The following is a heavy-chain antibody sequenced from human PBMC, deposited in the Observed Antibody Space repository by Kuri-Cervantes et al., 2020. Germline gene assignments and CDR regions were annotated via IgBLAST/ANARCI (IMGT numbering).Heavy chain of an antibody. CDR2: ISWNSGSI. CDR1: GFTFDDYA. J-gene: IGHJ4*02. Sequence: GGSLRLSCAASGFTFDDYATHWVRQAPGKGLEWVSGISWNSGSIGYADSVKGRFTISRDNAKNSLYLQMNSLRAEDTALYYCAKDMGYCSVGYCYSFDYWGQGTLVTVSS. CDR3: AKDMGYCSVGYCYSFDY. D-gene: IGHD2-15*01. V-gene: IGHV3-9*01.